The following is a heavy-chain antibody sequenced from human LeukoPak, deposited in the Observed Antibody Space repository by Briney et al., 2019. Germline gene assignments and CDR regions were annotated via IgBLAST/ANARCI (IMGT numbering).Heavy chain of an antibody. CDR1: GFTFSSFD. CDR3: ARGPPRGKYYYMDV. CDR2: IGTASDT. Sequence: GGSLRLSCAASGFTFSSFDMHWVRQPTGQGLERVSTIGTASDTYYPGSVEGRFTLSRDNAKNSLYLQMNSLTAGDTAVYYCARGPPRGKYYYMDVWGQGTLVTVSS. V-gene: IGHV3-13*01. J-gene: IGHJ6*03. D-gene: IGHD1-1*01.